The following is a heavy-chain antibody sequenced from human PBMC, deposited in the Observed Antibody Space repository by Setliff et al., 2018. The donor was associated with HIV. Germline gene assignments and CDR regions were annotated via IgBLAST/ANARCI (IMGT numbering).Heavy chain of an antibody. D-gene: IGHD3-22*01. V-gene: IGHV1-46*01. CDR2: INPSGGGT. J-gene: IGHJ4*02. CDR3: VRGMTSYDSSGYSIPYYSDY. Sequence: ASVKVSCKASGYSFTNYYMNWVRQAPGQGLEWMGIINPSGGGTTYAQKFQGRVTMTRDTSTDTLYMDLSSLTSEDTAVYYCVRGMTSYDSSGYSIPYYSDYWGQGTLVTVSS. CDR1: GYSFTNYY.